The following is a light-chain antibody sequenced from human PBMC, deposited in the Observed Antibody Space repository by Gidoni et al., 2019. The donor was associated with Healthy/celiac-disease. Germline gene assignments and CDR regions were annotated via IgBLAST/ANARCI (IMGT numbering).Light chain of an antibody. CDR1: QSISSY. J-gene: IGKJ1*01. CDR2: AAY. Sequence: DIQMTQSPSSLSASVGDRDTITCRASQSISSYLNWYQQKPGKAPKLLIYAAYSLQSGVPSRFSGSGSGTDFTLTISSLQPEDFATYYCQQSYSTPWTFGQGTKVEIK. V-gene: IGKV1-39*01. CDR3: QQSYSTPWT.